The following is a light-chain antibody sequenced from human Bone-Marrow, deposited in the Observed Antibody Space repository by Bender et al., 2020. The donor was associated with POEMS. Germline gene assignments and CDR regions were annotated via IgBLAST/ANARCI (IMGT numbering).Light chain of an antibody. CDR3: CSYTTSSTFV. CDR2: EGS. J-gene: IGLJ1*01. CDR1: SSDVGSYNL. V-gene: IGLV2-14*02. Sequence: QSVLTQPASVSGSPGQSITISCTGTSSDVGSYNLVSWYQHHPGKAPKVMIYEGSKRPSGVSNRFSGSKSGNTASLTISGLQPEDEADYYCCSYTTSSTFVFGGGTKVSVL.